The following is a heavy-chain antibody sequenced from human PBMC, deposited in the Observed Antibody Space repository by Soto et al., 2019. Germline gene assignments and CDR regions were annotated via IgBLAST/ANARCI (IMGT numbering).Heavy chain of an antibody. J-gene: IGHJ4*02. Sequence: SETLSLTCTVSGGSISSGCYYWSWIRQHPGKGLEWIGYIYYIGSTYYNPSLKSRVTISVDTSKNQFSLKLSSVTAADTAVYYCARAILDYYDSSGYTNHFDYGVQGTLV. CDR1: GGSISSGCYY. CDR3: ARAILDYYDSSGYTNHFDY. CDR2: IYYIGST. D-gene: IGHD3-22*01. V-gene: IGHV4-31*03.